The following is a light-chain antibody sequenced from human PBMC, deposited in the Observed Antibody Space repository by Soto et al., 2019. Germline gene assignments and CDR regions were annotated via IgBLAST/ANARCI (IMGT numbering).Light chain of an antibody. Sequence: TQSPATLSLSPGERATLSCRASQSVTSYLAWYQQKPGQAPRLLVYDASNTATGIPARFSGSGSGTDFTLTISSLEPEDFAVYYCQQRSNWPFITFGQGTRLEIK. J-gene: IGKJ5*01. CDR2: DAS. CDR3: QQRSNWPFIT. V-gene: IGKV3-11*01. CDR1: QSVTSY.